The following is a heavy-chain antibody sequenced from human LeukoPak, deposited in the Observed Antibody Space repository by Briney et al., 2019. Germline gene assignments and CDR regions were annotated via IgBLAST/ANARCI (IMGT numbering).Heavy chain of an antibody. CDR1: GFTVSNHY. CDR3: ARVRGYYYQFEY. CDR2: IYSGGST. J-gene: IGHJ4*02. V-gene: IGHV3-53*01. Sequence: GGSLRLSCAASGFTVSNHYMSWVRQAPGKGLEWVSVIYSGGSTHYADSVKGRFTISRDNSKNTLNLQMNSLRAEDTAVYYCARVRGYYYQFEYWGQGILVTVSS. D-gene: IGHD3-22*01.